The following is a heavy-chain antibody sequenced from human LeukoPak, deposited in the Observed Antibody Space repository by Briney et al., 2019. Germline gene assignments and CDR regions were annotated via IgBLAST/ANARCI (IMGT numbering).Heavy chain of an antibody. CDR2: INHSGST. CDR1: GYPINNAYY. V-gene: IGHV4-34*01. Sequence: SETLSLTCTVSGYPINNAYYWSWIRQPPGKGLEWIGEINHSGSTNYNPSHKSRVTISVDTSKNQFSLKLSSVTAADTAVYYCARGRGVDFWSGYYKVGAWFDPWGQGTLVTVSS. CDR3: ARGRGVDFWSGYYKVGAWFDP. D-gene: IGHD3-3*01. J-gene: IGHJ5*02.